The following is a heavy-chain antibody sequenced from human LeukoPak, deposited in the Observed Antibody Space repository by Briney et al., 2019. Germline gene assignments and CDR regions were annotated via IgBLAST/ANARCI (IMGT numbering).Heavy chain of an antibody. CDR3: AEGVTGFDY. J-gene: IGHJ4*02. CDR1: GFTVSSNY. V-gene: IGHV3-66*01. Sequence: PGGSLRLSCAASGFTVSSNYMSWVRQAPGKGLQWASVIYSGGSTDYADSVKGRFTISRDTSKNTLYLQMNSLRAEDTAVYYCAEGVTGFDYWGQGTLVIVSS. D-gene: IGHD5-18*01. CDR2: IYSGGST.